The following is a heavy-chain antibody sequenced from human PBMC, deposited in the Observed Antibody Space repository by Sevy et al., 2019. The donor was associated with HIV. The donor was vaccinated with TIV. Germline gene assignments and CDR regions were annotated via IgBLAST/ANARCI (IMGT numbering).Heavy chain of an antibody. CDR1: GFSLTTSGMC. CDR2: IAWDDDK. V-gene: IGHV2-70*13. D-gene: IGHD3-10*01. CDR3: ARSYGSGSPTYYGMDV. Sequence: SGPTLVNPTQTLTLTCTFSGFSLTTSGMCVSWIRQPPGKALEWLALIAWDDDKYYSTSLKTRLIISKDPSKNQVVLTMTNMESVDTGTYYCARSYGSGSPTYYGMDVWGQGTTVTVSS. J-gene: IGHJ6*02.